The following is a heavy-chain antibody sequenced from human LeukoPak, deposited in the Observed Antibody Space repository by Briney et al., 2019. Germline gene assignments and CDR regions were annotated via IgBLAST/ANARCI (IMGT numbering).Heavy chain of an antibody. CDR3: ARDVMSGSYSDY. D-gene: IGHD1-26*01. CDR2: IYYSGST. J-gene: IGHJ4*02. V-gene: IGHV4-59*01. Sequence: SETLSLTCTVSGGSISSYYWSWIRQPPGKGLEWIGYIYYSGSTNYNPSLKSRVTISVDTSKNQFSLKLSSVTAADTAVYYCARDVMSGSYSDYWGQGTLVTVSS. CDR1: GGSISSYY.